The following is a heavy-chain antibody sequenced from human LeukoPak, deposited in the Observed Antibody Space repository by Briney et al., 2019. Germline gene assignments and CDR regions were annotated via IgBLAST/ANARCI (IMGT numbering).Heavy chain of an antibody. Sequence: PGGSLRLSCAVSGFTFSNFAMSWVRQAPGKGLEWVSAISGSGVSAYYTDSVKGRFTISRDNSKNTLILQMNSLTAEDTAVYYCAKSRKDTAMINYYFDYWGQGTLVTVSS. D-gene: IGHD5-18*01. CDR1: GFTFSNFA. J-gene: IGHJ4*02. CDR3: AKSRKDTAMINYYFDY. CDR2: ISGSGVSA. V-gene: IGHV3-23*01.